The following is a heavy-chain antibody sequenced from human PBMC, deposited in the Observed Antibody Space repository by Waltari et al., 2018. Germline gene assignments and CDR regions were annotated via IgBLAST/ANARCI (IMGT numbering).Heavy chain of an antibody. CDR3: AAAYCGGDCFYSLDY. CDR1: GFTVGSTY. D-gene: IGHD2-21*02. J-gene: IGHJ4*02. V-gene: IGHV3-66*01. Sequence: EVQLLESGGALVQPGGALRRSCTASGFTVGSTYMTWVRQAPGKGLEWVALIYGGGVTYYADSVKGRFSISRDKFKNTLYLQMNSLRAEDTALYYCAAAYCGGDCFYSLDYWGQGTLVTVSS. CDR2: IYGGGVT.